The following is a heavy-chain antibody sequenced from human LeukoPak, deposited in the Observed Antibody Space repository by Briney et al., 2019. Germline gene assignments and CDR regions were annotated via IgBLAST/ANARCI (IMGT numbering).Heavy chain of an antibody. CDR2: IIPIFGTA. J-gene: IGHJ4*02. CDR1: GGTFSSYA. CDR3: ASHMGYDSSGYTLLYDY. D-gene: IGHD3-22*01. Sequence: ASVKVSCKASGGTFSSYAISWVRQAPGQGLEWMGGIIPIFGTANYAQKFQGRVTITADESTSTAYMELSSPRSEDTAVYYCASHMGYDSSGYTLLYDYWGQGTLVTVSS. V-gene: IGHV1-69*01.